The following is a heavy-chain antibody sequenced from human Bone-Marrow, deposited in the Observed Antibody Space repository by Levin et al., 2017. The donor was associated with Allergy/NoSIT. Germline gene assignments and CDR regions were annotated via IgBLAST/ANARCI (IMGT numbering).Heavy chain of an antibody. V-gene: IGHV3-11*01. CDR1: GFTFSDYY. Sequence: GGSLRLSCAASGFTFSDYYMSWIRQAPGKGLEWVSYISSSGSTIYYADSVKGRFTISRDNAKNSLYLQMNSLRAEDTAVYYCARDSPYYDSSGYYYEEYYFDYWGQGTLVTVSS. J-gene: IGHJ4*02. D-gene: IGHD3-22*01. CDR3: ARDSPYYDSSGYYYEEYYFDY. CDR2: ISSSGSTI.